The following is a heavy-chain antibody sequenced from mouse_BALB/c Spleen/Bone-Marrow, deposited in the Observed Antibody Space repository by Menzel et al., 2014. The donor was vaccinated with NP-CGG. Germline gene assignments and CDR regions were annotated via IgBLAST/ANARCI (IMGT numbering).Heavy chain of an antibody. Sequence: VQLQQSGPELVKPGASVKMSCKASGYTFTSYVMHWVKQKPGQGLEWIGYIILYNDDTNYNEKFKGKATLTLDKSSSTAYMELSSLSSEDSAVYYCARHYYEYDGVTDYWGQGTSVTVSS. V-gene: IGHV1-14*01. CDR2: IILYNDDT. CDR1: GYTFTSYV. J-gene: IGHJ4*01. CDR3: ARHYYEYDGVTDY. D-gene: IGHD2-4*01.